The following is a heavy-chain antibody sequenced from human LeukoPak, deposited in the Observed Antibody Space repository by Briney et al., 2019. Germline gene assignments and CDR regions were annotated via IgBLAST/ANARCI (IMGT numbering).Heavy chain of an antibody. D-gene: IGHD3-3*02. Sequence: GASVKVSCKASGYTFTDYGINWVRQTPGQGLEWMGWINIYNGNTYYAQKFQGRVTVTTDTSTITAYMELRSLRSDDTAVYLCARDIRGLSGAFDIWGQGTMVTVSS. CDR1: GYTFTDYG. CDR3: ARDIRGLSGAFDI. CDR2: INIYNGNT. V-gene: IGHV1-18*01. J-gene: IGHJ3*02.